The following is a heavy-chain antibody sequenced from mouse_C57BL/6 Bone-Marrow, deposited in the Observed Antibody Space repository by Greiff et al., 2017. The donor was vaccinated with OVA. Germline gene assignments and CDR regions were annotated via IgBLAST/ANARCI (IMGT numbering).Heavy chain of an antibody. CDR1: GYTFTSYW. J-gene: IGHJ3*01. CDR3: ARRGPRWLRRAWFAY. V-gene: IGHV1-64*01. D-gene: IGHD2-2*01. CDR2: IHPNSGST. Sequence: QVQLQQPGAELVKPGASVKLSCKASGYTFTSYWMHWVKQRPGQGLEWIGMIHPNSGSTNYNEKFKSKATLTVDKSSSTAYMQLSSLTSEDSAVYYCARRGPRWLRRAWFAYWGQGTLVTVSA.